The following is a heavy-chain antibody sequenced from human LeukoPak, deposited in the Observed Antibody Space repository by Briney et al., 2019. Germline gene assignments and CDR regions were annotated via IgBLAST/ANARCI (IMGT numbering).Heavy chain of an antibody. CDR2: IHYSGST. CDR1: GGSISSYY. V-gene: IGHV4-59*01. Sequence: SETLSLTCTVSGGSISSYYWSWIRQPPGKGLEWIGYIHYSGSTNYNPSLKSRVTISVDTSKNQFSLKLSSVTAADTAVYYCARGSSYYDFWSGYCDYWGQGTLVTVSS. J-gene: IGHJ4*02. D-gene: IGHD3-3*01. CDR3: ARGSSYYDFWSGYCDY.